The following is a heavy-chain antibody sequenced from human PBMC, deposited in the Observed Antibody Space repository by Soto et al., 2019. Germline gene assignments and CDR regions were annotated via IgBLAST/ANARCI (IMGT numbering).Heavy chain of an antibody. CDR3: ARGAINYEY. CDR1: GFDVSTNY. J-gene: IGHJ4*02. V-gene: IGHV3-53*01. Sequence: RGSLRLSCAVSGFDVSTNYMSWVRQAPGKGLEWVSLIYRDGSTFYADSVKGRFTISRDNSKSTLYLQMNSLRGEDTAVYYCARGAINYEYWGPGTLVTVSS. CDR2: IYRDGST.